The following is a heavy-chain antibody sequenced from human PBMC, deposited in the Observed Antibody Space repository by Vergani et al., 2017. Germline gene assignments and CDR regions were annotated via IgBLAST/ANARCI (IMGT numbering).Heavy chain of an antibody. CDR1: GFTFTAHG. D-gene: IGHD3-16*01. J-gene: IGHJ2*01. CDR3: ARGGGDNWYFDL. CDR2: INYVGRT. V-gene: IGHV4-59*04. Sequence: VQLLESGGGSAQPGESLRLSCVASGFTFTAHGLNWVRQAPGKGLEWIGSINYVGRTYYIPSLQSRATVFVDTSKNQFSLNLTSVTAADTAVYYCARGGGDNWYFDLWGRGTLVTVSS.